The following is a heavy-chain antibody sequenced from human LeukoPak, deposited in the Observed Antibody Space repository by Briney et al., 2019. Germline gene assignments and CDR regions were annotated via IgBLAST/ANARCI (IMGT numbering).Heavy chain of an antibody. V-gene: IGHV3-48*02. CDR1: GFTFSYYS. Sequence: GGSLRLSCAASGFTFSYYSMNWVRQAPGKGLEWASYISSSSSTVYYADSVKGRFTISRDNAKDSVYLQMSSLRDEDTAVYYCARDSTGNFDYWGQGTLVTVSS. CDR3: ARDSTGNFDY. D-gene: IGHD1-1*01. CDR2: ISSSSSTV. J-gene: IGHJ4*02.